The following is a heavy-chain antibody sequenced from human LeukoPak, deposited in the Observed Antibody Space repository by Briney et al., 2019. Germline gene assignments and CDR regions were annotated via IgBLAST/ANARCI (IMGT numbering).Heavy chain of an antibody. Sequence: SETLSLTCTVSGGSISSGDYYWSWLRQPPGKGLEWIGYIYYSGSTYYNPSLKSRVTISVDTSKNQFSLKLSSVTAADTAVYYCARADTAMVPFDYWGQGTLVTVSS. J-gene: IGHJ4*02. CDR3: ARADTAMVPFDY. D-gene: IGHD5-18*01. V-gene: IGHV4-30-4*01. CDR2: IYYSGST. CDR1: GGSISSGDYY.